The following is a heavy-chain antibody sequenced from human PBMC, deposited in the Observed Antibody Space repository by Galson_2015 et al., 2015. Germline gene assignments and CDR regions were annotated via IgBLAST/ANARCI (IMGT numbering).Heavy chain of an antibody. Sequence: SLRLSCAASGFTFSSYGMHWVRQAPGKGLEWVAVIWYDGSNKYYADSVKGRFTISRDNSKNTLYLQMNSLGAEDTALYYCAGDGSGSYTAPYYFDYWGQGTLVTVSS. CDR3: AGDGSGSYTAPYYFDY. D-gene: IGHD1-26*01. CDR2: IWYDGSNK. J-gene: IGHJ4*02. CDR1: GFTFSSYG. V-gene: IGHV3-33*01.